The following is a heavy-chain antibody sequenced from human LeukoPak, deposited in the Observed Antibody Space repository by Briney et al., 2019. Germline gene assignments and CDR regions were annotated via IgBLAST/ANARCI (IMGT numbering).Heavy chain of an antibody. CDR1: GYTFTGNY. CDR3: ARGAGTSWFDY. V-gene: IGHV1-2*02. CDR2: INPNNGGT. J-gene: IGHJ4*02. Sequence: ASVEVSCKASGYTFTGNYIHCVRQAPGQGLEWMGWINPNNGGTNFARKFQGRVTMTRDTSISTAYMELSSLTSDDTAVYHCARGAGTSWFDYWGQGTLVTVSS. D-gene: IGHD6-13*01.